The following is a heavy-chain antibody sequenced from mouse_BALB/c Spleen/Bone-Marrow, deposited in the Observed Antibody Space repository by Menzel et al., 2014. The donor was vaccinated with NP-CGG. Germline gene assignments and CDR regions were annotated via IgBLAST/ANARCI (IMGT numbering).Heavy chain of an antibody. CDR2: IWSDGST. J-gene: IGHJ4*01. V-gene: IGHV2-6*02. CDR1: GFSLTSYG. Sequence: VKLVESGPGLVAPSQSLSITCTVSGFSLTSYGIHWVRQPPGKGLEWLVVIWSDGSTTYNSSLKSRPNIRKDNSKSQVFLKVSSLQTDDTAMYYCARAGTSYAMDYWGQGTPVTVSS. CDR3: ARAGTSYAMDY. D-gene: IGHD4-1*01.